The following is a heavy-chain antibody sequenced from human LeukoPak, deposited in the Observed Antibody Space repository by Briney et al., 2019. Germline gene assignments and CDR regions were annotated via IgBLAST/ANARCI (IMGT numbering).Heavy chain of an antibody. Sequence: PSQTLSLTCTVSGGSISSDNYYWRWIRQPAGKGLDWIGRIYTTGSTNYNPSLESRVTVSVDTSKNQFSLKLSSVTAADTAVYYCARDYYGSGITSNWFDPWGQGTLVTVSS. D-gene: IGHD3-10*01. CDR1: GGSISSDNYY. J-gene: IGHJ5*02. CDR3: ARDYYGSGITSNWFDP. V-gene: IGHV4-61*02. CDR2: IYTTGST.